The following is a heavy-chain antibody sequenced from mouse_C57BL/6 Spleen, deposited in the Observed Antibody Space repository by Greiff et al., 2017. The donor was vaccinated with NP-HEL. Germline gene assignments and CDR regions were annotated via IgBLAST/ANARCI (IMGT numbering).Heavy chain of an antibody. CDR3: ARDSSGIYFDY. J-gene: IGHJ2*01. V-gene: IGHV5-17*01. D-gene: IGHD3-2*02. CDR1: GFTFSDYG. Sequence: EVKLVESGGGLVKPGGSLKLSCAASGFTFSDYGMHWVRQAPEKGLEWVAYISSGSSTIYYAATVKGRFTISRDNAKNTLFLQMTSLRSEDTAMYYCARDSSGIYFDYWGQGTTLTVSS. CDR2: ISSGSSTI.